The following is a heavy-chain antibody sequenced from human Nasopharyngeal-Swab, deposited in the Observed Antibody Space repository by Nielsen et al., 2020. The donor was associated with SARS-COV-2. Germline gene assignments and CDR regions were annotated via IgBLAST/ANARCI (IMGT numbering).Heavy chain of an antibody. D-gene: IGHD1-1*01. CDR2: IFSSGST. CDR1: GGSVTSPNC. J-gene: IGHJ5*02. Sequence: SESMSLTCAVSGGSVTSPNCWCGVRQSPGKGVEWIGEIFSSGSTNYNPSLRRRVTIALDKCKNQFSLKLTSVTAADTAVYYCARVRLQSSTWNGSERSKFDPWGQRTLVTVSS. CDR3: ARVRLQSSTWNGSERSKFDP. V-gene: IGHV4-4*02.